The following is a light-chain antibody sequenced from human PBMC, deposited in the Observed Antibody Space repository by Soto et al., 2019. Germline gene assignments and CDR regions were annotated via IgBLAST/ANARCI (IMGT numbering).Light chain of an antibody. CDR1: QSTSSY. Sequence: DIQMTQSPSTQFVSVEASVTITCRASQSTSSYLAWYQQKPGKANKLLIYAASSLQSGVPSRFSGSGSGTDFTLTISSLQPEEFATYYCQQANSFPLTVGGGTKVDIK. CDR3: QQANSFPLT. CDR2: AAS. J-gene: IGKJ4*01. V-gene: IGKV1-12*01.